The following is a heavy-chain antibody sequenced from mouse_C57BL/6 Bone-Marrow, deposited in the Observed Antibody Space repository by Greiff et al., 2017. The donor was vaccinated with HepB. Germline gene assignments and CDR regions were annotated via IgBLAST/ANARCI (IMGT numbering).Heavy chain of an antibody. Sequence: VQLQQPGAELVKPGASVKMSCKASGYTFTSYWITWVKQRPGQGLEWIGDIYPGSGSTNYNEKFKSKATLTVDTSSSTAYMQLSSLTSEYSAVYYGARWGVVARYYYAMDYWGQGTSVTVSS. CDR1: GYTFTSYW. CDR3: ARWGVVARYYYAMDY. CDR2: IYPGSGST. D-gene: IGHD1-1*01. J-gene: IGHJ4*01. V-gene: IGHV1-55*01.